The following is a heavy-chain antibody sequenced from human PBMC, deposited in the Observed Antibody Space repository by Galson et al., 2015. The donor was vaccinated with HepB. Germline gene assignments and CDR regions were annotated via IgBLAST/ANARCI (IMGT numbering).Heavy chain of an antibody. V-gene: IGHV2-5*01. CDR1: GFSLSTSGVG. D-gene: IGHD7-27*01. J-gene: IGHJ4*02. CDR3: AHSRKLGMNFGY. CDR2: IYWNDDK. Sequence: PALVKPTHTLTLTCTFSGFSLSTSGVGVGWIRQPPGKALEWLALIYWNDDKRYSPSLKSRLTITKGTSKNQVVLTMTNMDPVDTGTYYCAHSRKLGMNFGYWGQGTLSTVSS.